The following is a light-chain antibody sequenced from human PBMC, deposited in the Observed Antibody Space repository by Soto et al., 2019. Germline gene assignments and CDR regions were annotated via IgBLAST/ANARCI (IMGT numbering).Light chain of an antibody. Sequence: EIVMTQSPATLSVSPGERATLSCRASQSVSSNLAWYQQKPGQAPRLLIYGASTRATGIRARLSGSGSGTDFTLTISSLESEDFAVYYCQQYNNWPGTFGQGTKVEIK. CDR2: GAS. J-gene: IGKJ1*01. V-gene: IGKV3-15*01. CDR3: QQYNNWPGT. CDR1: QSVSSN.